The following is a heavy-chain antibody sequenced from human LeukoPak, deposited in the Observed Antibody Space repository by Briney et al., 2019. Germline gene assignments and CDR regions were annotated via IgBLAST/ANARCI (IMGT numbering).Heavy chain of an antibody. J-gene: IGHJ4*02. CDR3: AKDLSGATAS. CDR2: ISYDGSNK. V-gene: IGHV3-30*18. CDR1: GFTFSSYG. D-gene: IGHD1-26*01. Sequence: GGSLRLSCAASGFTFSSYGMHWVRQAPGKGLEWVAVISYDGSNKYYADSVKGRFTISRDNSKNTLYLQMNSLRAEDTAVYYCAKDLSGATASWGQGTLVTVSS.